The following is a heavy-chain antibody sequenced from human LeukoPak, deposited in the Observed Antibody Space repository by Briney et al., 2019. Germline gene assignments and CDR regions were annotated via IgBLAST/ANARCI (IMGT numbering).Heavy chain of an antibody. D-gene: IGHD6-19*01. CDR1: GFTFSTYG. V-gene: IGHV3-23*01. Sequence: GGSLRLSFAASGFTFSTYGWYWFRQAPGKGREWVSSNSGGSSYYADSVKGRFTISRDNSKNTLYLQMNSLRAEDTAVYYCAKDLGSSGWYIDYWGQGTLVTVSS. J-gene: IGHJ4*02. CDR2: NSGGSS. CDR3: AKDLGSSGWYIDY.